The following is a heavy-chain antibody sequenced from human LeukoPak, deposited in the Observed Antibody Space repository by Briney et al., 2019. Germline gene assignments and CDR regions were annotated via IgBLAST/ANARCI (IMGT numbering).Heavy chain of an antibody. D-gene: IGHD6-6*01. CDR3: ARDPSSSSEPYYFDY. CDR2: INHSGST. CDR1: GGSFSGYY. Sequence: SETLSLTCAVYGGSFSGYYWRWIRQPPGKGLEWIGEINHSGSTNYNPSLKSRVTISVDTSKNQFSLKLSSVTAADTAVYYCARDPSSSSEPYYFDYWGQGTLVTVSS. V-gene: IGHV4-34*01. J-gene: IGHJ4*02.